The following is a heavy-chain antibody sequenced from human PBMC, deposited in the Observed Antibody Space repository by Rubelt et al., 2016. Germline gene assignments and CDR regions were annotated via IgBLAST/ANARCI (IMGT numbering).Heavy chain of an antibody. J-gene: IGHJ4*02. CDR3: ARDSYYYGLGSYPPSY. D-gene: IGHD3-10*01. V-gene: IGHV4-39*02. CDR2: ISNSGDRT. Sequence: QLQLQESGPGLVKPSETLSLTCTVSGGSISSSSYYWGWIRQSPGKGLEWVSGISNSGDRTYYVDSVKGRFTISRDNSKNTLNLKMNSLRTEDTAVYDCARDSYYYGLGSYPPSYWGQGTLVTVSS. CDR1: GGSISSSSYY.